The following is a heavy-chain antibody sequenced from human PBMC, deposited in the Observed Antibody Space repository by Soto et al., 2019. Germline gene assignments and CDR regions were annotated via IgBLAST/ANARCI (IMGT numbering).Heavy chain of an antibody. J-gene: IGHJ4*02. V-gene: IGHV4-39*01. Sequence: SETXXLTXXVSXGXXXXXXXXXXXIXXPPGXGLEXFGIIYYSRTPSPNPSLKSRVTISVDTSKNQFSLKLSSVTAADTAVYYCARHGRLAVAGTTDYWGQGTLVTVSS. CDR1: XGXXXXXXXX. CDR3: ARHGRLAVAGTTDY. D-gene: IGHD6-19*01. CDR2: IYYSRTP.